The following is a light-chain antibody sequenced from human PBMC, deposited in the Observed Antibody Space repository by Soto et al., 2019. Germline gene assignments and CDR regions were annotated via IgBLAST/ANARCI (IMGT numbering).Light chain of an antibody. V-gene: IGKV3-11*01. CDR3: QQRSNWPPALT. J-gene: IGKJ4*01. CDR2: DAS. Sequence: EIVLTPSPATLSLSPGERAPLSCRASQSVSSYLAWYQQRPGQAPRLLIYDASNRATGIPARFSGSGSGTDFTLTISSLEPEDFAVYYCQQRSNWPPALTFGGGTKVDIK. CDR1: QSVSSY.